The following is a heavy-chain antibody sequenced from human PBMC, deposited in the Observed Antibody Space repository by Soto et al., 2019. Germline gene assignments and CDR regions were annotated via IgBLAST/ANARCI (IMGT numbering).Heavy chain of an antibody. CDR2: IIPIFGTA. J-gene: IGHJ6*02. CDR1: GGTFSSYA. V-gene: IGHV1-69*06. CDR3: ARAKYCSAGSCYPLYYYYGMDV. D-gene: IGHD2-15*01. Sequence: GASVKVSCKASGGTFSSYAISWVRQAPGQGLEWMGGIIPIFGTANYAQKFQGRVTITADKSTSTAYMELSSLRSEDTAVYYCARAKYCSAGSCYPLYYYYGMDVWGQGTTVTVSS.